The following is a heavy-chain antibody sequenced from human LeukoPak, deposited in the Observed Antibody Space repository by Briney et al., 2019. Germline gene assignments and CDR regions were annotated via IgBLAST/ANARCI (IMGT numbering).Heavy chain of an antibody. CDR3: AKAGGITIFGIANPHFDY. CDR2: ISGSGDST. D-gene: IGHD3-3*01. J-gene: IGHJ4*02. CDR1: GFTFSSYA. V-gene: IGHV3-23*01. Sequence: PGGSLRLSCAASGFTFSSYAMSWVRQAPGKGLEWVSAISGSGDSTYYADSVKGRFTISRDNSKNTLYLQMNSLRAEDTAVYYCAKAGGITIFGIANPHFDYWGQGTLVTVSS.